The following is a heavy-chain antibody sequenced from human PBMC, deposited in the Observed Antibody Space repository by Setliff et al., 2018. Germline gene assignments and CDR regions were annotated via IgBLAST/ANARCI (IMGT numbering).Heavy chain of an antibody. CDR2: ITGDGGAT. CDR1: GFTFSNFA. V-gene: IGHV3-23*01. J-gene: IGHJ4*02. D-gene: IGHD2-2*01. CDR3: VRGEMFSTSPRAD. Sequence: GGSLRLSCAASGFTFSNFAMGWVRQGPEKGLEWVSVITGDGGATYYIDSVKGRFTISRDNSENTLYLQMDSLRVEDTAVYYCVRGEMFSTSPRADWGQGTQVTVSS.